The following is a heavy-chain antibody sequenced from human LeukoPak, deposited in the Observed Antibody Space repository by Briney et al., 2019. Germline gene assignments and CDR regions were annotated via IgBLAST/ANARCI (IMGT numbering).Heavy chain of an antibody. CDR3: TRDFSPYYYDSSGYYYAPLGY. J-gene: IGHJ4*02. V-gene: IGHV3-21*01. CDR1: GFTFSSYS. CDR2: ISSSSSYR. Sequence: GGSLRLSCAASGFTFSSYSMNWVRQAPGKGPEWVSSISSSSSYRYYADSVKGRFTISRDNAKNSLYLQMNSLRAEDTAVYYCTRDFSPYYYDSSGYYYAPLGYWGQGTLVTVSS. D-gene: IGHD3-22*01.